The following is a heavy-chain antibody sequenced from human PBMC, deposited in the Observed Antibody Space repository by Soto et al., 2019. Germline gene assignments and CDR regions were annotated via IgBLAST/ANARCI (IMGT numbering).Heavy chain of an antibody. V-gene: IGHV1-69*12. Sequence: QVQLVQSGAEVKKPGSSVRVSCKASGATLDTFINYGITWVRQAPGQGLEWMGGIIPVFGAANHAQKFQGRVTISADESTRTVNMDLSSLRSDDTAVYYCARGAATKRLVLMYDALEIWGQGTMVTVSS. D-gene: IGHD5-12*01. CDR2: IIPVFGAA. CDR3: ARGAATKRLVLMYDALEI. CDR1: GATLDTFINYG. J-gene: IGHJ3*02.